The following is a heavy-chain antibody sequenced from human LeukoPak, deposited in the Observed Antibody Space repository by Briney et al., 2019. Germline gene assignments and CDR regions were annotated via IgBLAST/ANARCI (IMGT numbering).Heavy chain of an antibody. D-gene: IGHD6-19*01. CDR1: GGSISSSSYY. Sequence: SETLSLTCTVSGGSISSSSYYWGWIRQPPGKGLEWIGSIYYSGSTYYNPSLKSRVTISVDTSKNQFSLKLSSVTAADTAVYYCARGRQWLAGGYWFDPWGQGTLVTVSS. V-gene: IGHV4-39*07. CDR3: ARGRQWLAGGYWFDP. CDR2: IYYSGST. J-gene: IGHJ5*02.